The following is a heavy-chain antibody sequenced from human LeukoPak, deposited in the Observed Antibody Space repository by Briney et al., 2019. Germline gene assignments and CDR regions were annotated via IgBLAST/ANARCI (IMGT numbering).Heavy chain of an antibody. D-gene: IGHD3-9*01. J-gene: IGHJ4*02. Sequence: GGSLRLSCAASGFTFSSYAMHWVRQAPGKGLEYVSAISSNGGSTYYANSVKGRFTISRDNSKNTLYLQMGSLRAEDMAVYYCARANWWTRDYDILTGYYFDYWGQGTLVTVSS. CDR1: GFTFSSYA. V-gene: IGHV3-64*01. CDR3: ARANWWTRDYDILTGYYFDY. CDR2: ISSNGGST.